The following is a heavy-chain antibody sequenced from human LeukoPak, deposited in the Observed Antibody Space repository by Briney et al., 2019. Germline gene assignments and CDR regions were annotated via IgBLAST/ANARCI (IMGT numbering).Heavy chain of an antibody. CDR2: IIPILGIA. CDR1: GGTFSSYA. Sequence: SVKVSCEASGGTFSSYAISWVRQAPGQGLEWMGRIIPILGIANYAQKFQGRVTITADKSTSTAYMELSSLRSEDTAVYYCARTGDYDSSGVNDYWGQGTLVTVSS. D-gene: IGHD3-22*01. J-gene: IGHJ4*02. CDR3: ARTGDYDSSGVNDY. V-gene: IGHV1-69*04.